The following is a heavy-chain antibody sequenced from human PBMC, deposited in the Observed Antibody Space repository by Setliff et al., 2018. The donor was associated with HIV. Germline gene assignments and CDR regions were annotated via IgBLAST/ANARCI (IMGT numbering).Heavy chain of an antibody. D-gene: IGHD6-19*01. CDR3: ASSGWLPYFDS. J-gene: IGHJ4*02. Sequence: PSETLSLTCTVSGGSISSHYWNWIRQPPGKGLEWIGYIYYSGSTNYNPSLKSRVTISVDTSKNQFSLTLSSVTAADTAVYYCASSGWLPYFDSWGQGAQVTVSS. CDR1: GGSISSHY. V-gene: IGHV4-59*11. CDR2: IYYSGST.